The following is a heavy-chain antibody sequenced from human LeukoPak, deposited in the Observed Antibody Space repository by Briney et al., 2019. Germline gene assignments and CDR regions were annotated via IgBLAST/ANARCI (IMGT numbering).Heavy chain of an antibody. Sequence: ASVKVSCKASGYTFSNYAIHWVRQAPGQRLEWMGWINGGNGDTKVSQKFQDRVFITRDTSASTAYMELSSLRSEDTAAYYCARYYGSGSCDYWGQGTLVTVSS. D-gene: IGHD3-10*01. V-gene: IGHV1-3*01. CDR3: ARYYGSGSCDY. CDR2: INGGNGDT. CDR1: GYTFSNYA. J-gene: IGHJ4*02.